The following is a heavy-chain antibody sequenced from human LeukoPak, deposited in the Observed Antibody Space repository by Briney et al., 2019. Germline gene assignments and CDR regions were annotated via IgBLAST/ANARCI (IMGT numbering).Heavy chain of an antibody. CDR3: ARVQVGATHFDY. CDR2: IYYSGST. CDR1: GGSISGYY. Sequence: PSETLSLTCTVSGGSISGYYWSWIRQSPGKGLEWIGYIYYSGSTNYNPSLKSRVTMSVDTSKNHFSLKVSSVTAADTAVYYCARVQVGATHFDYWGQGTLVTVSS. V-gene: IGHV4-59*01. J-gene: IGHJ4*02. D-gene: IGHD1-26*01.